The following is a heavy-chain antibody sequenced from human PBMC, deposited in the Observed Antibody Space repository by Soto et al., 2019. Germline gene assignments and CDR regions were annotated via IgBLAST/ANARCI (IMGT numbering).Heavy chain of an antibody. D-gene: IGHD1-26*01. CDR2: ISGSGGRI. V-gene: IGHV3-23*01. CDR1: GFTFSSYA. Sequence: EVQLLESGGGLVQPGGSLRLSCAASGFTFSSYAMRWVRQAPVKGLEWVSAISGSGGRIYYADSVKGRFTISRDNSKNTLYLAMNTLIAEYTAVYYCARRGSGSDYDYWGQGTLVTVSS. J-gene: IGHJ4*02. CDR3: ARRGSGSDYDY.